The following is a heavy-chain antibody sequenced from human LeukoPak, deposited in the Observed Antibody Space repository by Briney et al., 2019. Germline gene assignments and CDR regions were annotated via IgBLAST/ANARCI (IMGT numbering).Heavy chain of an antibody. Sequence: PSHTLSLTCAVSCVSFNDYYWSWARQTPGKGLEWIGEINHSGYTNDSPSLKSRVTLSIDTSRKQFSLNLRSVTVADTGIYYCTRMTTGHDYWGQGTLVTVSS. CDR1: CVSFNDYY. D-gene: IGHD4-17*01. V-gene: IGHV4-34*01. CDR3: TRMTTGHDY. J-gene: IGHJ4*02. CDR2: INHSGYT.